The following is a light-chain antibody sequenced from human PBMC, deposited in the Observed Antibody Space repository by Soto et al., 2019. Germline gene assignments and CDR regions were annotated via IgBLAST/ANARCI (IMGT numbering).Light chain of an antibody. CDR3: SSFTITSTPVV. V-gene: IGLV2-14*01. CDR1: SSDIGRYDY. Sequence: QSALTQPASVSGSPGQSITISCTGTSSDIGRYDYISWYQQHPGKAPQLMIYDVSNRPSGIPNRFSGSKSGNTASPTISGLQAEDEADYYCSSFTITSTPVVFGGGTKLTVL. CDR2: DVS. J-gene: IGLJ2*01.